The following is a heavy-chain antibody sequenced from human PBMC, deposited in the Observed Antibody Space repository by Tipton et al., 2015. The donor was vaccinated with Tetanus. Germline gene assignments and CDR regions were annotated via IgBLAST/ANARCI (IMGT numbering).Heavy chain of an antibody. D-gene: IGHD2-15*01. CDR2: IWYDGSDR. V-gene: IGHV3-33*01. CDR3: AREADCSGGSCYAGDVDY. J-gene: IGHJ4*02. CDR1: GFSFSSYG. Sequence: SLRLSCAASGFSFSSYGMHWVRQAPGKVLEWVSVIWYDGSDRYYADSVKGRFTISRDNSKNMLYLQMNSLRAEDTAVYYGAREADCSGGSCYAGDVDYWGQGTLGTVS.